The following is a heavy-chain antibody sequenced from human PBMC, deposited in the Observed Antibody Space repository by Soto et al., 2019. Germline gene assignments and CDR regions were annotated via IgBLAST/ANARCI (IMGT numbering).Heavy chain of an antibody. CDR2: ITGIGGTT. Sequence: EVQLVESGGGLVQPGGFLRLSCAASGFTFSSYAMSWVRQAPGKGLQWVSTITGIGGTTYYADSVKGRFTISRDNSKNTLYLQMNRLRAEDTALYYCANDVTATTNYWGQGTLVTVSS. D-gene: IGHD2-21*02. V-gene: IGHV3-23*04. CDR1: GFTFSSYA. J-gene: IGHJ4*02. CDR3: ANDVTATTNY.